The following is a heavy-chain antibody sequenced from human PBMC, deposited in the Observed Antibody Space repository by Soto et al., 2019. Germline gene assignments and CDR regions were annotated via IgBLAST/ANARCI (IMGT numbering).Heavy chain of an antibody. J-gene: IGHJ6*02. CDR3: ARGNLRGGYSDGYDPSTYYYGMDV. CDR1: GGSISSYY. Sequence: PSETMSLTCTVSGGSISSYYWSWTRQPTGKGLEWIGYIYYSGSTNYNPSLKSRVTISVDTSKNQFSLKLSSVTAAETAVYYCARGNLRGGYSDGYDPSTYYYGMDVWGQGPTVTVSS. CDR2: IYYSGST. D-gene: IGHD5-18*01. V-gene: IGHV4-59*01.